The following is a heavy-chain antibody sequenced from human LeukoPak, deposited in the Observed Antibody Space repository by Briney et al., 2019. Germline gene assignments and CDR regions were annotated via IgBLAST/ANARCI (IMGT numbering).Heavy chain of an antibody. D-gene: IGHD6-13*01. Sequence: PSQTLSLTCTVSGGSISSGSYYWSWIRQPAGKGLEWIGRIYTSGSTNYNPSLKSRVTISVDTSKNQFSLKLSSVTAADTAVYYCARDPYEQQLVYMERYYYYYMGVWGKGTTVTVSS. CDR3: ARDPYEQQLVYMERYYYYYMGV. CDR1: GGSISSGSYY. J-gene: IGHJ6*03. CDR2: IYTSGST. V-gene: IGHV4-61*02.